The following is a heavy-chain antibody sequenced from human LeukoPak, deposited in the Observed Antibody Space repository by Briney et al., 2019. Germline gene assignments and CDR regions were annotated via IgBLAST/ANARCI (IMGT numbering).Heavy chain of an antibody. V-gene: IGHV4-59*01. CDR3: ARDRCSSTSCHTNWFDP. CDR2: IYHSGST. J-gene: IGHJ5*02. CDR1: GGSISSYY. Sequence: SETLSLTCTVSGGSISSYYWSWLRQPPGKGLEWIGYIYHSGSTNYNPSLKSRVTISVDTSKNQFSLKLSSVTAADTAVYYCARDRCSSTSCHTNWFDPWGQGTLVTVSS. D-gene: IGHD2-2*02.